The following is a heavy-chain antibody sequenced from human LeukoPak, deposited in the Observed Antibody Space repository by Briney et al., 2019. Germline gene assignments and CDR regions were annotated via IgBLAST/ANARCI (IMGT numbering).Heavy chain of an antibody. J-gene: IGHJ4*02. CDR1: GYTFTGYY. V-gene: IGHV1-18*04. CDR3: ARDSPCSGGSCYSSPFDY. Sequence: GASVKVSCKASGYTFTGYYMHWVRQAPGQGLEWMGWISAYNGNTNYAQKLQGRVTMTTDTSTSTAYMELRSLRSDDTAVYYCARDSPCSGGSCYSSPFDYWGQGTLVTVSS. CDR2: ISAYNGNT. D-gene: IGHD2-15*01.